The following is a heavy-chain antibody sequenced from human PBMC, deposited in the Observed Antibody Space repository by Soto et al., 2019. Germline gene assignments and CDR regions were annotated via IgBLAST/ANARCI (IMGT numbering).Heavy chain of an antibody. V-gene: IGHV1-69*01. J-gene: IGHJ3*02. D-gene: IGHD2-2*02. Sequence: QVQLVQSGADVKKPGSSVKVSCKASGGTFSSYAISWVRQAPGQGLEWMGGIIPIFGTANYAQKFQGRVTITADESTSTAYMELSSLRSEDTAVYYCARGTALVIVVVPASIYAFDIWGQGTMVTVSS. CDR1: GGTFSSYA. CDR2: IIPIFGTA. CDR3: ARGTALVIVVVPASIYAFDI.